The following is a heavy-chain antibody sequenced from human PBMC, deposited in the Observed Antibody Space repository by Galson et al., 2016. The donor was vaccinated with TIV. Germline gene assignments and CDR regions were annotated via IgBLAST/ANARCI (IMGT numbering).Heavy chain of an antibody. J-gene: IGHJ4*02. CDR2: INAGNGNK. V-gene: IGHV1-3*01. CDR3: ARDGGGTPAKSLGY. D-gene: IGHD3-16*01. Sequence: SVKVSCKASGCTFTSRAVHWVRQAPGQSLEWMAWINAGNGNKKYSENFQGRLTITRDTSASTVYMELSSLRSEDTAVYYCARDGGGTPAKSLGYWGQGTLVTVSS. CDR1: GCTFTSRA.